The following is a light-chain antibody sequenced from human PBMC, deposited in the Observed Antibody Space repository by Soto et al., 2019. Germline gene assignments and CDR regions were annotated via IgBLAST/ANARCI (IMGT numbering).Light chain of an antibody. Sequence: EIVLTQSPGTLSLSPGEGASLSCRASQSFSSTYLAWYQQKPGQAPRLLIYGASSRATGIPDRFSGGGSGTDFSLTISRLDPEDFAVYYCQQYSSSPITFGQGTRLEIK. CDR2: GAS. V-gene: IGKV3-20*01. J-gene: IGKJ5*01. CDR3: QQYSSSPIT. CDR1: QSFSSTY.